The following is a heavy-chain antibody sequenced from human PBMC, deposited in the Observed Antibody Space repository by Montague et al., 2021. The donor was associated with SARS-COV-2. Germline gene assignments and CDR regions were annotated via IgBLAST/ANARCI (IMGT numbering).Heavy chain of an antibody. J-gene: IGHJ6*02. CDR2: IDHSGNT. D-gene: IGHD3-3*01. Sequence: SETLSLTCAVYGGSFSTYYWAWVRQSPGKGLEWIGNIDHSGNTNYNPPLTRRVSITVDTSSSQYSLYLTSVTAADAAVYYCARDQTVLEWIWYGMDVWGPGTTVTVSS. V-gene: IGHV4-34*01. CDR3: ARDQTVLEWIWYGMDV. CDR1: GGSFSTYY.